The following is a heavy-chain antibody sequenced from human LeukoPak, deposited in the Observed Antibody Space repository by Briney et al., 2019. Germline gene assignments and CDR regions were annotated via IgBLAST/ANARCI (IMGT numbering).Heavy chain of an antibody. CDR3: ARNAWQWLPRWFDP. CDR2: IHYSGST. CDR1: GGSISSSSYY. J-gene: IGHJ5*02. Sequence: SETLSLTCTVSGGSISSSSYYWGWIRQPPGKGLEWIGSIHYSGSTDYNPSLKSRVTISVDTSKNQFSLKLSSVTAADTAVYYCARNAWQWLPRWFDPWGQGTLVTVSS. V-gene: IGHV4-39*01. D-gene: IGHD6-19*01.